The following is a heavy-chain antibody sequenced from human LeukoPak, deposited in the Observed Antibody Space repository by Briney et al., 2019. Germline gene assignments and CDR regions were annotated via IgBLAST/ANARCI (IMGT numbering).Heavy chain of an antibody. CDR2: VSSSGRTI. Sequence: GGSLRLSCAASGFTFSSYWMHWVRQAPGKGLEWVSYVSSSGRTIYYTDSVKGRFTISRDNAKNSLYLQMNSLRAEDTAVYYCARATRGVASDFDYWGQGTLVTVSS. V-gene: IGHV3-48*04. J-gene: IGHJ4*02. CDR1: GFTFSSYW. D-gene: IGHD2-15*01. CDR3: ARATRGVASDFDY.